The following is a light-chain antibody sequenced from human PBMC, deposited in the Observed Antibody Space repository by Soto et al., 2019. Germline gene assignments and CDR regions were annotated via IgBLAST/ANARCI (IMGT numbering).Light chain of an antibody. V-gene: IGKV3-11*01. CDR3: QQPHDWPLT. CDR1: QSVGGH. J-gene: IGKJ4*01. CDR2: DTS. Sequence: EIVLTQSPDSLSLSPGDRATLSCRASQSVGGHLAWYQQRPGQAPRLLIFDTSVTATGIPARFSGSGSGTDLTLTSTSLQPEDFAVYYCQQPHDWPLTFGGGTRLEIK.